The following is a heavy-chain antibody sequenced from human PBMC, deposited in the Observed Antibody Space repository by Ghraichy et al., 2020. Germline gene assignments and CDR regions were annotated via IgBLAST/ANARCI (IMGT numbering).Heavy chain of an antibody. D-gene: IGHD2/OR15-2a*01. CDR2: IYYSGST. J-gene: IGHJ6*02. V-gene: IGHV4-61*01. CDR1: GGSVSSGSYY. Sequence: SETLSLTCTVSGGSVSSGSYYWSWIRQPPGKGLEWIGYIYYSGSTNYNTSLKSRVTISVDTFKNQFSLKLSSVTAADTAVYYCARDLFQTFSMDVWGQGTTVTVSS. CDR3: ARDLFQTFSMDV.